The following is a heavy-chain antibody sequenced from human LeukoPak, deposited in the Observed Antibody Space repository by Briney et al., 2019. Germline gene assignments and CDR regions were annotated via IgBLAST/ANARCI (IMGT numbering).Heavy chain of an antibody. CDR2: INHSGST. J-gene: IGHJ4*02. Sequence: SETLSLTCAVYGRSFSGYYWSWIRQPPGKGLERIGEINHSGSTNYNPSLKSRVTISVDTSKNQFSLKLSSVTAADTAVYYCARAEGVGATTRSFDYWGQGTLVTVSS. CDR1: GRSFSGYY. V-gene: IGHV4-34*01. CDR3: ARAEGVGATTRSFDY. D-gene: IGHD1-26*01.